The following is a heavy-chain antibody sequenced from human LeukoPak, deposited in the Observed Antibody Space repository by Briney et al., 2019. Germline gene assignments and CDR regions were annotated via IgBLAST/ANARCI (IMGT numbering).Heavy chain of an antibody. CDR3: ARRVPGYSSGWTNFDY. Sequence: GGSLRLSCAASGFTFSSYAMHWVRQAPGKGLEYVSAISSNGGSTYYANSVKGRFTISRDNSKNTLYLQMNSLRAEDTAVYYCARRVPGYSSGWTNFDYWGQGTLVTVSS. J-gene: IGHJ4*02. D-gene: IGHD6-19*01. CDR1: GFTFSSYA. V-gene: IGHV3-64*01. CDR2: ISSNGGST.